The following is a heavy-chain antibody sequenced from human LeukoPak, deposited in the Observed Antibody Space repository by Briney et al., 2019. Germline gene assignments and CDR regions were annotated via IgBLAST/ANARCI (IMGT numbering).Heavy chain of an antibody. CDR3: VRDETTALGVGYYYYYGMDV. V-gene: IGHV4-39*07. CDR2: MFYSGST. D-gene: IGHD4-17*01. CDR1: GGSITSSSCY. Sequence: PSETLSLTCTVSGGSITSSSCYWGWIRQPPGKGLEWIGSMFYSGSTNYNPSLKSRVTISVDTSKNQFSLKLNSVTAAGTAVYYCVRDETTALGVGYYYYYGMDVWGQGTTVTVSS. J-gene: IGHJ6*02.